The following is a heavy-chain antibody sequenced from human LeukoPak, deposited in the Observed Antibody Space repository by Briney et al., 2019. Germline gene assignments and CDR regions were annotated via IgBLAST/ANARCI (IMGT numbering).Heavy chain of an antibody. CDR3: ARGRPPFNFGY. J-gene: IGHJ4*02. CDR2: IYSGGNT. Sequence: GGSLRLSRVASGFTVSSNYMSWVRQAPGKGLEWVSVIYSGGNTYYADSVKGRFTISRDNSKNTLYLQMNSLRAEDTAVYYCARGRPPFNFGYWGQGTLVTVSS. CDR1: GFTVSSNY. V-gene: IGHV3-53*01.